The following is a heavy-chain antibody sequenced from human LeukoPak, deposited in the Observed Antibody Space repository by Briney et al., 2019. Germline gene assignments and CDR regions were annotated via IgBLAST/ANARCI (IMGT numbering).Heavy chain of an antibody. CDR3: ARGGAAAAPNY. Sequence: GASVKVSCKASGGTFSSYAISWVRQAPGQGLEWMGRINPNSGGTNYAQKFQGRVTMTRDTSFSTAYMELSRLRSDDTAVYYCARGGAAAAPNYWGQGTLVTVSS. CDR2: INPNSGGT. CDR1: GGTFSSYA. J-gene: IGHJ4*02. D-gene: IGHD6-13*01. V-gene: IGHV1-2*06.